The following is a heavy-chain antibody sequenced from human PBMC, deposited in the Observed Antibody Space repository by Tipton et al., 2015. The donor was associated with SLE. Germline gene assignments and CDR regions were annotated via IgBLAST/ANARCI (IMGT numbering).Heavy chain of an antibody. Sequence: GSLRLSCAASRFTFSTYGMRWVRQSPEKGLEWVSSISGSDGSTYYADSVKGRLTISRDNSRNTLYLQMNSLRAEDTAVYYCARRNSESGAFDMWGQGTLVTVFS. V-gene: IGHV3-23*01. CDR3: ARRNSESGAFDM. D-gene: IGHD3-10*01. J-gene: IGHJ3*02. CDR2: ISGSDGST. CDR1: RFTFSTYG.